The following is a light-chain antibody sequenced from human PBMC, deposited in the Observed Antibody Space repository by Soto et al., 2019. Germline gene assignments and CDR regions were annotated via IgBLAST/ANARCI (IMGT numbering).Light chain of an antibody. J-gene: IGLJ1*01. CDR2: EVS. Sequence: QSVLTQPASVSGSPGQSITISCTGTSSDVGGHNYVSWYQQDPGKAPKLMIYEVSNRPSGVSDRFSGSKSGNTASLTISGLQPEDEADYYCSSFTSSITPCVFGTGTKVTV. V-gene: IGLV2-14*01. CDR3: SSFTSSITPCV. CDR1: SSDVGGHNY.